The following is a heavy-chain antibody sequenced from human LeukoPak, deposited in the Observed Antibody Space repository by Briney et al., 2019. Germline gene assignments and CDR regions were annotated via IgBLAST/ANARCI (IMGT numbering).Heavy chain of an antibody. J-gene: IGHJ4*02. Sequence: LRLSCSASGFTFNSFAMHWVRQAPGKALEGIGYIYYSGSTNYNPSLKSRVNISVDTSKNQFSLKLRSVTAADTAVYYCARHNYGDYFPALSLDYWGQGTLVTVSS. CDR1: GFTFNSFA. D-gene: IGHD4-17*01. CDR2: IYYSGST. V-gene: IGHV4-59*08. CDR3: ARHNYGDYFPALSLDY.